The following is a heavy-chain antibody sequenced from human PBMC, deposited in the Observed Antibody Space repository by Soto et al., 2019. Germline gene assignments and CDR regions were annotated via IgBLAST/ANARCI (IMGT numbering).Heavy chain of an antibody. V-gene: IGHV3-9*01. Sequence: EVQLVESGGGLVQPGRSLRLSCAASGFTFDDYAMHWVRQAPGKGLEWVSGISWNSGSIGYADSVKGRFTISRDNAKNSLYLQMNSLSAGDTALYYCAKDRDYDFWSGYPAFDIWGQGTTVTVST. J-gene: IGHJ3*02. CDR2: ISWNSGSI. CDR3: AKDRDYDFWSGYPAFDI. D-gene: IGHD3-3*01. CDR1: GFTFDDYA.